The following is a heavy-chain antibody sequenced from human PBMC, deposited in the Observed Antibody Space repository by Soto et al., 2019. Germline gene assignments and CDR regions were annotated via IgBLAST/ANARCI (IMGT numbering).Heavy chain of an antibody. CDR3: ARGDSDNAGYEGTPGRFDAFDI. V-gene: IGHV1-2*02. Sequence: ASVKVSCKASGYTFSGHYIHWVRQAPGQGLEWMGWINPHSGGTNYAQKFQGRVTMTRDTSTTTASMEVSRLRSDDTAVYYCARGDSDNAGYEGTPGRFDAFDIWGQGTMVTVSS. CDR2: INPHSGGT. D-gene: IGHD3-9*01. CDR1: GYTFSGHY. J-gene: IGHJ3*02.